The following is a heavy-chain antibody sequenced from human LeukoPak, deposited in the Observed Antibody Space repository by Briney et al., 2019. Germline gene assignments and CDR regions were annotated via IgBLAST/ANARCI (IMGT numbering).Heavy chain of an antibody. D-gene: IGHD2-2*01. J-gene: IGHJ3*02. CDR3: ARDKFDIVVVPAASRSDAFDI. CDR1: RGTFSSYA. CDR2: IIPIFGTA. Sequence: EASVKVSCKASRGTFSSYAISWVRQAPGQGLEWMGGIIPIFGTANYAQKFQGRVTITADESTSTAYMELSSLRSEDTAVYYCARDKFDIVVVPAASRSDAFDIWGQGTMVTVSS. V-gene: IGHV1-69*13.